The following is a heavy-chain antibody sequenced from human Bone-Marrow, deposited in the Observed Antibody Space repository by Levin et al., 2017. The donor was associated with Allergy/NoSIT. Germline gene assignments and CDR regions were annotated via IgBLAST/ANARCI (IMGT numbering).Heavy chain of an antibody. D-gene: IGHD1-26*01. CDR3: ARICGQWELLLDAFDI. J-gene: IGHJ3*02. Sequence: ASVKVSCKASGYTFTSYGISWVRQAPGQGLEWMGWISAYNGNTNYAQKLQGRVTMTTDTSTSTAYMELRSLRSDDTAVYYCARICGQWELLLDAFDIWGQGTMVTVSS. CDR1: GYTFTSYG. CDR2: ISAYNGNT. V-gene: IGHV1-18*01.